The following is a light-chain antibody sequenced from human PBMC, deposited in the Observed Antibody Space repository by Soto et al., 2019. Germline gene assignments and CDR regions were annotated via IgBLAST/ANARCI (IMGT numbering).Light chain of an antibody. CDR1: RSSGRW. V-gene: IGKV1-5*03. Sequence: VTQGRRSRTEAVGDRDRSSWWGRRSSGRWVAWYQQKPGKAPKLLVYKASSLKSGVPSRFSGSGSGTEFTLTISILQPDDSATYYCQQYNSYSWTFGQGTKVDIK. CDR3: QQYNSYSWT. J-gene: IGKJ1*01. CDR2: KAS.